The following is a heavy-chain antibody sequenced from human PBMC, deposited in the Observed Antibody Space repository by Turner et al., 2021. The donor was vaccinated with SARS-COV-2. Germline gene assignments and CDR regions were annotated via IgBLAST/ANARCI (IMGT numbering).Heavy chain of an antibody. J-gene: IGHJ4*02. D-gene: IGHD1-26*01. CDR2: IKSQTASYIT. V-gene: IGHV3-72*01. CDR1: GFTFSGHY. CDR3: ADVGSTSLSV. Sequence: EVQLVESGGGGVQPGGSLRLPGIASGFTFSGHYMDWVRQAPGRGLEWVGQIKSQTASYITTYATSVKGRFTISRDDSKDSVFLQLAGLKTEDTSVYYCADVGSTSLSVWGQGTLVTVSS.